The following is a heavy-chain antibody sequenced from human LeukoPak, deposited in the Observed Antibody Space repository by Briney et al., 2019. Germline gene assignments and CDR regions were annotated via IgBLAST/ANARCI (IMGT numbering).Heavy chain of an antibody. D-gene: IGHD3-22*01. CDR3: ARHTARTYYYDSSGPAIDY. Sequence: SETLSLTCAVYGGSFSGYYWSWLRQPPGKGLEWIGEINHSGSTNYNPSLTSRVTISVDTPKNQFSLKLSSVTAADTAVYYCARHTARTYYYDSSGPAIDYWGQGTLVTVSS. V-gene: IGHV4-34*01. J-gene: IGHJ4*02. CDR1: GGSFSGYY. CDR2: INHSGST.